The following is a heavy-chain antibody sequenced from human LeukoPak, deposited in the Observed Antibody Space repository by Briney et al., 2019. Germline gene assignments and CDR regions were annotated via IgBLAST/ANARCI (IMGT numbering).Heavy chain of an antibody. Sequence: PSETLSLTCAVFGGSLSDDYWNCIRQSPGKGLEWIGEINHSGSTNYNPSLKSRVTISVDTSKNQFSLKLSSVTAADTAVYYCARRKKGYYYYDMDVWGKGTTVTVSS. V-gene: IGHV4-34*01. CDR3: ARRKKGYYYYDMDV. CDR1: GGSLSDDY. J-gene: IGHJ6*03. CDR2: INHSGST.